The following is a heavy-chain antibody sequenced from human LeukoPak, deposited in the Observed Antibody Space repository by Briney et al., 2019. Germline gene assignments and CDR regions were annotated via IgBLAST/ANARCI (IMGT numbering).Heavy chain of an antibody. V-gene: IGHV1-2*02. CDR3: ARWGPGPSAHPPTMIAVAGSVPDYYFDY. D-gene: IGHD6-19*01. CDR1: GYTFTGYY. CDR2: INPNSGGT. J-gene: IGHJ4*02. Sequence: ASVKVSCKASGYTFTGYYMHWVRQAPGQGLEWMGWINPNSGGTNYAQKFQGRVTMTRDTSISTAYMELSRLRSDDTAVYYCARWGPGPSAHPPTMIAVAGSVPDYYFDYWGQGTLVTVSS.